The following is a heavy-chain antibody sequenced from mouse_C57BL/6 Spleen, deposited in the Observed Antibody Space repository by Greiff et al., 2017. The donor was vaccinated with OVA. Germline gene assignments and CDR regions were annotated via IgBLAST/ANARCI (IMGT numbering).Heavy chain of an antibody. D-gene: IGHD2-4*01. CDR1: GFTFSDAW. Sequence: EVKLVESGGGLVQPGGSMKLSCAASGFTFSDAWMDWVRQSPEKGLEWVAEIRNKANNHATYYAESVKGRFTISRDDSKSSVYLQLNSLRAEDTGIYYGTRGGDYDEEDFDYWGQGTTLTVSS. CDR2: IRNKANNHAT. CDR3: TRGGDYDEEDFDY. V-gene: IGHV6-6*01. J-gene: IGHJ2*01.